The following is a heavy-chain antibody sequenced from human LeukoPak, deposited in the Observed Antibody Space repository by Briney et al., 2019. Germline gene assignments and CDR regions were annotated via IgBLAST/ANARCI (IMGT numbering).Heavy chain of an antibody. D-gene: IGHD2-2*01. CDR3: AREEVHCSSTSCYYHFDY. J-gene: IGHJ4*02. Sequence: GGSLRLSCAASGFTFSNAWMNWVRQAPGKGLEWVGRIKSKTDGGTTDYAAPVKGRFTISRDDSKNTLYLQMNSLRAEDAAVYYCAREEVHCSSTSCYYHFDYWGQGTLVTVSS. CDR2: IKSKTDGGTT. CDR1: GFTFSNAW. V-gene: IGHV3-15*07.